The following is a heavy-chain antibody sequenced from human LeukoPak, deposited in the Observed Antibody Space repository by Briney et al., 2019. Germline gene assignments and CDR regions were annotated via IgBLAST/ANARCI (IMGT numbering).Heavy chain of an antibody. CDR3: ARENSGSYREFDY. D-gene: IGHD1-26*01. Sequence: SETLSLTCTVSGGSISSYYWTWIRQLAGKGLEWIGRIYPSGSTYYNPSLKSRVTMSVDTSKNQFSLKLSSVTAADTAVYYCARENSGSYREFDYWGQGTLVTVSS. V-gene: IGHV4-4*07. J-gene: IGHJ4*02. CDR2: IYPSGST. CDR1: GGSISSYY.